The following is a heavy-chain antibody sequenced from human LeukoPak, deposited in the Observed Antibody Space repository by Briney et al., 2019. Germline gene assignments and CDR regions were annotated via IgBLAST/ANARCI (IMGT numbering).Heavy chain of an antibody. CDR3: ARGYYDSSGFPDY. V-gene: IGHV3-53*01. D-gene: IGHD3-22*01. Sequence: GGSLRLSCAGSGFPFSSDAMNWVRQAPGKGLEWVSVIYSGGSTYYADSVKGRFTISRDNSKNTLYLQMNSLRAEDTAVYYCARGYYDSSGFPDYWGQGTLVTVSS. CDR1: GFPFSSDA. J-gene: IGHJ4*02. CDR2: IYSGGST.